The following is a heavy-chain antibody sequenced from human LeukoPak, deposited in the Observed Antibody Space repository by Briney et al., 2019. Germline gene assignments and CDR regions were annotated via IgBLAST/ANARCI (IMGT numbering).Heavy chain of an antibody. CDR1: GFTLNSYW. Sequence: PGGSLRLSCAASGFTLNSYWMSWVRQAPGKGLEWVANIKQDGSVRYYVDSVKGRFTISRDNAENALYLQMNSLRAEDTAVYYCARSIAAAGSYWGQGTLVTVSS. V-gene: IGHV3-7*01. CDR3: ARSIAAAGSY. CDR2: IKQDGSVR. J-gene: IGHJ4*02. D-gene: IGHD6-13*01.